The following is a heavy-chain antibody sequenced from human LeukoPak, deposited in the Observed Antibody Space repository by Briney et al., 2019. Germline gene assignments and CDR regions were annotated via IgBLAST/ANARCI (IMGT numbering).Heavy chain of an antibody. CDR1: GFTFSSYG. V-gene: IGHV3-30*18. Sequence: GGSLRLSCAASGFTFSSYGMHWVRQAPGKGLEWVAVISYDGSNKYYADSVKGRFTISRDNSKNTLYLQMNSLRAEDTAVYYCAKESSSRERYYFDYWGQGTLVTVSS. J-gene: IGHJ4*02. CDR2: ISYDGSNK. D-gene: IGHD6-13*01. CDR3: AKESSSRERYYFDY.